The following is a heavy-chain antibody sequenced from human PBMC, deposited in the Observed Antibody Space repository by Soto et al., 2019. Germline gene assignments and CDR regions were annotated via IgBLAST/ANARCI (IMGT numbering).Heavy chain of an antibody. CDR1: GGSFSGYY. D-gene: IGHD6-13*01. Sequence: SETLSLTCAVYGGSFSGYYWSWIRQPPGKGLEWIGEINHSGSTNYNPSLKSRVTISVDTSKNQFSLKLSSVTAADTAVYYCARESPDSSLIEYWGQGTLVTVSS. V-gene: IGHV4-34*01. J-gene: IGHJ4*02. CDR2: INHSGST. CDR3: ARESPDSSLIEY.